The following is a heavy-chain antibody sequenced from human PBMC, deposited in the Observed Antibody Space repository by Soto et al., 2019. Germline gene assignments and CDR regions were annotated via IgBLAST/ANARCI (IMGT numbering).Heavy chain of an antibody. CDR3: ARARLRAVYAFDI. D-gene: IGHD5-12*01. CDR1: GGSVSSGAYY. CDR2: IYYSGST. J-gene: IGHJ3*02. Sequence: KASETLSLTCTVSGGSVSSGAYYWTWIRQRPGKGLGWIGYIYYSGSTYYSPSLKSRLSISLDTSKNQFSLRLSYVTAADTAMYYCARARLRAVYAFDIWGQGTMVTVSS. V-gene: IGHV4-31*03.